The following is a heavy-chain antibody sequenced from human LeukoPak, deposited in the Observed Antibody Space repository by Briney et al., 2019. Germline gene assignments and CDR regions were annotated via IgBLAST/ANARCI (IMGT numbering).Heavy chain of an antibody. CDR1: GFTFTTCE. V-gene: IGHV3-48*03. J-gene: IGHJ4*02. CDR3: ARTFDN. CDR2: ISSSGGTI. Sequence: GGSLRLSCAASGFTFTTCEMNWVRQAPGKGLEWVSYISSSGGTIYYADSVKGRFTISRDNAKNSVYLQMNSLRVEDTAVYYCARTFDNWGQGTLVTVSS.